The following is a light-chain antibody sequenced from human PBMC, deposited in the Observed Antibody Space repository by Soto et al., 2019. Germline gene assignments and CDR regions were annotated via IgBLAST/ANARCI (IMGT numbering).Light chain of an antibody. CDR2: RVS. CDR3: QQSNNLQSLT. V-gene: IGKV3-15*01. J-gene: IGKJ4*01. Sequence: IVLTQSPATLSSSPGARATLSCRASQSVAGNLAWYQQRPGQTPRLLIYRVSTKSTGVPARFSGSGSESDFSLTISSLQIEDFALYVYQQSNNLQSLTFGGGTKVDI. CDR1: QSVAGN.